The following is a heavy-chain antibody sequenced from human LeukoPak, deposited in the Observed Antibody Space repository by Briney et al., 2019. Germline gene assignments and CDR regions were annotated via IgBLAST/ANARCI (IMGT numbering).Heavy chain of an antibody. J-gene: IGHJ4*02. V-gene: IGHV4-39*01. D-gene: IGHD5/OR15-5a*01. CDR2: LFYSGST. CDR1: GGSISGGTYY. CDR3: ATCQRFAEPPGY. Sequence: SETLSLTCTVSGGSISGGTYYWGWIRQPPGKGLEWIGSLFYSGSTYYNPSLKSRVTFSVDTSKNQFSLRLSSVTAADTAVYYCATCQRFAEPPGYWGQGTLVTVSS.